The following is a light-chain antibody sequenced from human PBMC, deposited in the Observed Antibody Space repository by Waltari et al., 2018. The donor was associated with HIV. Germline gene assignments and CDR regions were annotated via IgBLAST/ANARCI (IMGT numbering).Light chain of an antibody. J-gene: IGLJ2*01. Sequence: QSALTQPRSVSGSPGQSVTISCTGTSSDVGGYTYVSWFQHHPGKAPKLLIYDVTKRPSGVPDRFSGSKSCNPASLTISGLQSEDEADYYCCSYAGSYTLIFGGGTKLTVL. V-gene: IGLV2-11*01. CDR2: DVT. CDR1: SSDVGGYTY. CDR3: CSYAGSYTLI.